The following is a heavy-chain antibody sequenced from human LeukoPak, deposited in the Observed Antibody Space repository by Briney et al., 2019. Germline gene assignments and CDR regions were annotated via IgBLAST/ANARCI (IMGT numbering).Heavy chain of an antibody. D-gene: IGHD5-18*01. J-gene: IGHJ4*02. CDR3: ARDLLTAMEGQFRY. Sequence: GGSLRLSCAASGFIFSDYYMSWIRQAPGKGLEWVSYISSSARTIYYADSVKGRFTISRDNAKNSLYLQMNSLRAEDTAVYYCARDLLTAMEGQFRYWGQGTLVTVSS. CDR1: GFIFSDYY. CDR2: ISSSARTI. V-gene: IGHV3-11*04.